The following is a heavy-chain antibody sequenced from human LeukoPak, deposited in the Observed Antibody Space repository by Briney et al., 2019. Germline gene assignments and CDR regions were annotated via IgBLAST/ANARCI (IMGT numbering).Heavy chain of an antibody. V-gene: IGHV1-8*02. Sequence: EASVTVSFTASGYTFSSYDINWVRQATGQGLEWMGWMNPNSGNTGYAQKFQGRVTITGNPSINTAYMELSSLRSEDTAVYYCARTLSRWDPFDYWGQGTLVTVSS. CDR2: MNPNSGNT. CDR1: GYTFSSYD. J-gene: IGHJ4*02. D-gene: IGHD1-26*01. CDR3: ARTLSRWDPFDY.